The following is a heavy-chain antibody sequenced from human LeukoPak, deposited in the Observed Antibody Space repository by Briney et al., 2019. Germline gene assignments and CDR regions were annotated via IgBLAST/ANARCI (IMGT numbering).Heavy chain of an antibody. D-gene: IGHD6-13*01. Sequence: ASVKVSCKAFGYTFINYYMPWVRQPPGQGLEWMGIIDPSSGATTCAQKFQGRVTMTRDTSTGTVYMELRSLRSEDTAMYYCATWGSSSSPLPDMDVWGQGTTVTVSS. V-gene: IGHV1-46*01. CDR2: IDPSSGAT. CDR1: GYTFINYY. CDR3: ATWGSSSSPLPDMDV. J-gene: IGHJ6*02.